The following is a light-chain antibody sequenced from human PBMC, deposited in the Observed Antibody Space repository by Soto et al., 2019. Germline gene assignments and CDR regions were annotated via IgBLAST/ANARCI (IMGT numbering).Light chain of an antibody. V-gene: IGLV2-8*01. J-gene: IGLJ1*01. CDR2: EVY. CDR3: SSYVGTNSYV. Sequence: QSALTQPPSASGSPGRSVTISCTGTSSNVGGYNYVSWYQHHPGKAPKLIIYEVYTRPSGVPDRFSGSKSGNTAALTVSGLQAEDEADYYCSSYVGTNSYVFGTGTKLTVL. CDR1: SSNVGGYNY.